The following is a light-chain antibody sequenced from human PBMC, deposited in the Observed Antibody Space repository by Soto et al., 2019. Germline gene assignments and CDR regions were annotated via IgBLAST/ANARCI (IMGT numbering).Light chain of an antibody. CDR1: QSVSSS. Sequence: EIVLTQSPATLSLSPGERATLSCRASQSVSSSLAWYQQKPGQAPRLLIYDASNRATGIPARFSGSGSGTDCTLTISSLEPEDFAVYYCQQRSDWVTFGGGSKVVIK. V-gene: IGKV3-11*01. J-gene: IGKJ4*01. CDR3: QQRSDWVT. CDR2: DAS.